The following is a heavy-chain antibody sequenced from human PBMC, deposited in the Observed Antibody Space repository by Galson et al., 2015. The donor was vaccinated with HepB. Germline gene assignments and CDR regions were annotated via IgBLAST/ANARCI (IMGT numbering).Heavy chain of an antibody. J-gene: IGHJ4*02. D-gene: IGHD2-21*02. CDR3: AKVATADVTPWNWYFGF. Sequence: SLRLSCAASGFTFSNYGMHWVRQAPGKGLEWVAVISYDGSNKYYADSVKGRFTISRDTSKNTLYLQMNYLRAEDTAVYYCAKVATADVTPWNWYFGFWGQGTLVTVSS. CDR2: ISYDGSNK. V-gene: IGHV3-30*18. CDR1: GFTFSNYG.